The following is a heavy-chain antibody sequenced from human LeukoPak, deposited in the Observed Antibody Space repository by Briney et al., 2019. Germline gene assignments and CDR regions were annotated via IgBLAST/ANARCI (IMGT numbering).Heavy chain of an antibody. V-gene: IGHV4-59*08. D-gene: IGHD6-6*01. CDR3: ARHYSSSVTNFDY. CDR2: IYTSGSS. Sequence: AYIYTSGSSNYNPSLKSRVTISVDMSKNQFSLKLSSVTAADTAVYYCARHYSSSVTNFDYWGQGTLVTVSS. J-gene: IGHJ4*02.